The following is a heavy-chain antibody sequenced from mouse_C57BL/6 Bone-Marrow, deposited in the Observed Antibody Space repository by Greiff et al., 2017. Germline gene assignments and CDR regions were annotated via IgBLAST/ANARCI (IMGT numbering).Heavy chain of an antibody. J-gene: IGHJ1*03. V-gene: IGHV5-9*01. D-gene: IGHD1-1*01. Sequence: DVRLVASGGGLVKPGGSLKLSCAASGFTFSSYTLSWVRQTPEKRLQWVAAISGGGGNTYYPASVKGRFTISRDNDKNILYLQMSSLRSEDTALYYCSRQVTTVLATKYFDVWGTGTTVTVSS. CDR2: ISGGGGNT. CDR1: GFTFSSYT. CDR3: SRQVTTVLATKYFDV.